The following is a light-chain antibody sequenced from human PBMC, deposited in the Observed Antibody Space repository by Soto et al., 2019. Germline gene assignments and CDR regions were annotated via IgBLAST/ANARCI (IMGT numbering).Light chain of an antibody. Sequence: DLQMTQSPSSLSASVGDRITITCRASQSISNYLNWYQQKPGKAPKFLIYAASSLQSGVPSRFSGSGSGTDFTLTISSLQPEDFATYYCQQSYSTPPTFGQGTKLEIK. CDR3: QQSYSTPPT. J-gene: IGKJ2*01. V-gene: IGKV1-39*01. CDR1: QSISNY. CDR2: AAS.